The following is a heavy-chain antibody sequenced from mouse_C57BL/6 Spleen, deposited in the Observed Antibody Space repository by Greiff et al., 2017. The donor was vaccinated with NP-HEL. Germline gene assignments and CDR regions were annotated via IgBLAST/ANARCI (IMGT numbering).Heavy chain of an antibody. J-gene: IGHJ1*03. V-gene: IGHV10-1*01. CDR3: VRPDYDGYFDV. CDR1: GFSFNTYA. CDR2: IRSKSNNYAT. Sequence: EVQLVESGGGLVQPKGSLKLSCAASGFSFNTYAMNWVRQAPGKGLEWVARIRSKSNNYATYYADSVKDRFTISRDDSESMLYLQMNNLKTEDTAMYYCVRPDYDGYFDVWGTGTTVTVSS. D-gene: IGHD2-4*01.